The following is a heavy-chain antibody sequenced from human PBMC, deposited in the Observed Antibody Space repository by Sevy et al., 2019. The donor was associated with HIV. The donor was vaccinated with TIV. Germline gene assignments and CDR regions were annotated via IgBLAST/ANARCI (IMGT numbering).Heavy chain of an antibody. D-gene: IGHD6-19*01. CDR2: IGGSAAGT. CDR1: GFSFSTYA. Sequence: GGSLGLSCAASGFSFSTYAMSWVRQAPGKGLEWVSGIGGSAAGTYYADSVKGRFAISRDYSKNTLFLQMNSLRVEDTAVYYCAKDLGIPVAGDFDYWGQGTLVTVSS. J-gene: IGHJ4*02. V-gene: IGHV3-23*01. CDR3: AKDLGIPVAGDFDY.